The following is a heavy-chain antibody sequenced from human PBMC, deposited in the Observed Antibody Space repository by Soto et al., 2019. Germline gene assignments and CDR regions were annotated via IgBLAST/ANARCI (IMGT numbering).Heavy chain of an antibody. CDR1: GGSISSSSYY. Sequence: SETLSLTCTVSGGSISSSSYYWGWIRQPPGKGLEWIGSFYYSGSTYYNPSLKSRVTMSVDTSKNQFSLKLSSVTAADTAVYYCARHSISGSSIAARLGEYYYYGMDVWGQGTTVTVSS. CDR2: FYYSGST. V-gene: IGHV4-39*01. CDR3: ARHSISGSSIAARLGEYYYYGMDV. D-gene: IGHD6-6*01. J-gene: IGHJ6*02.